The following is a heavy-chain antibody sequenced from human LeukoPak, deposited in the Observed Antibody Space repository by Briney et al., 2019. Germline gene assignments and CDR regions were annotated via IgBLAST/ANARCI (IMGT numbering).Heavy chain of an antibody. CDR1: GRSISSYH. CDR2: TYNSGNT. V-gene: IGHV4-59*12. D-gene: IGHD6-13*01. Sequence: SETLSLTCSVSGRSISSYHWGWIRQPPGKGLEWIGYTYNSGNTNYNPSLKSRLTISIDTSKSQFSLNLNSVTAADTAVYYCAEAAAGTFDYWGQGTLVTVSS. CDR3: AEAAAGTFDY. J-gene: IGHJ4*02.